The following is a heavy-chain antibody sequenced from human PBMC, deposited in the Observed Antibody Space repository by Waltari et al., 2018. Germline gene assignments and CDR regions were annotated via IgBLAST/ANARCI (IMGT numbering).Heavy chain of an antibody. CDR2: IYTSGNT. CDR3: ARFPRDYSFDY. CDR1: GGSITSGIYY. D-gene: IGHD4-17*01. Sequence: QVQLQESGPGLVKPSQTLSLTCSVSGGSITSGIYYWTWIRQPAGKGLEWIGRIYTSGNTDYNPSLKSRVTMSMDTSKNQFSLNLSSGTAADTAVYYCARFPRDYSFDYWGQGTLVTVSS. V-gene: IGHV4-61*02. J-gene: IGHJ4*02.